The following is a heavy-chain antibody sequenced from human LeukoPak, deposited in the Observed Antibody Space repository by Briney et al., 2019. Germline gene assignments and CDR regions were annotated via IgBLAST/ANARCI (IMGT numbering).Heavy chain of an antibody. J-gene: IGHJ6*02. CDR1: GCTFSSYW. D-gene: IGHD2-2*01. CDR2: IKQDGSEK. Sequence: GGSLRLSCAASGCTFSSYWMTWVRQAPGKGLEWVANIKQDGSEKYYVDSVKGRFTISRDNAKNSLYLQMNSLRAEDTAVYYCARTVVVPAAIVGDFDYYYGMDVWGQGTTVTVSS. CDR3: ARTVVVPAAIVGDFDYYYGMDV. V-gene: IGHV3-7*01.